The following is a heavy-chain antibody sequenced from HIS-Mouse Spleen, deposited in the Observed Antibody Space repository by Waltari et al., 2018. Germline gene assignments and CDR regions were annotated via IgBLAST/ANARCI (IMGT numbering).Heavy chain of an antibody. D-gene: IGHD3-3*01. J-gene: IGHJ4*02. V-gene: IGHV1-8*01. CDR3: ARVYYDFWSGYYY. CDR1: GLTVTSYS. Sequence: QVQLVQSGAEVQKPGAAVKVSCKASGLTVTSYSIPWLRQATGQGLEWMGWMNPNSGNTGYAQKFQGRVTMTRNTSISTAYMELSSLRSEDTAVYYCARVYYDFWSGYYYWGQGTLVTVSS. CDR2: MNPNSGNT.